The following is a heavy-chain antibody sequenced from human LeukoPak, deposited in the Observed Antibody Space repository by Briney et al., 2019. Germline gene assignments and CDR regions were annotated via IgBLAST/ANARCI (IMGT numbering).Heavy chain of an antibody. J-gene: IGHJ4*02. D-gene: IGHD1-26*01. CDR2: INPNSGGT. CDR1: GYTFTGYY. V-gene: IGHV1-2*04. CDR3: ARAYRIVGATRVDYFDY. Sequence: GASVKVSCKASGYTFTGYYMHWVRQAPGQGLEWMGWINPNSGGTNYAQKFQGWVTMTRDTSISTAYMELSRLRSDDTAVYYCARAYRIVGATRVDYFDYWGQGTLVTVSS.